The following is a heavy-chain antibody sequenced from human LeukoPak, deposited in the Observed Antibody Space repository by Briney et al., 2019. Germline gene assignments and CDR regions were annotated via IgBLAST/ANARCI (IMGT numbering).Heavy chain of an antibody. V-gene: IGHV3-23*01. CDR1: GFTFSSYA. CDR2: ISGSGGTT. CDR3: ASRFGELDY. Sequence: GGSLRLSCAASGFTFSSYAMSWVRQAPGKGLEWVSAISGSGGTTYYADSVKGRFTVSRDNSKNTLYVQMNSLRAEATAVYYCASRFGELDYWGQGTLVTVSS. D-gene: IGHD3-10*01. J-gene: IGHJ4*02.